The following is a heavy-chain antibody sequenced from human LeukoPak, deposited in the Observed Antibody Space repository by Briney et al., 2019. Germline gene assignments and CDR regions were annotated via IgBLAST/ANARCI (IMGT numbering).Heavy chain of an antibody. CDR1: GFTFDDYG. Sequence: GGSLRLPSAASGFTFDDYGMHWVRQPPGKGLEWVSGISWNSGNIDYADSVKGRFTISRDNAKNSLYLQMNSLRAEDTALYYCTKVDGYNSGWYDSWGQGTLVSVSS. J-gene: IGHJ5*01. D-gene: IGHD6-19*01. V-gene: IGHV3-9*01. CDR3: TKVDGYNSGWYDS. CDR2: ISWNSGNI.